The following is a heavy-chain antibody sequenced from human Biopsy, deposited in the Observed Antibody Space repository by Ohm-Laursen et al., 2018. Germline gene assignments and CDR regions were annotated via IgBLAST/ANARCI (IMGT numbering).Heavy chain of an antibody. CDR1: GFTFSRSV. V-gene: IGHV3-74*03. CDR2: IHGDERSA. CDR3: TGDSGGLGDY. Sequence: SLRPSCTASGFTFSRSVMHWVRQAPGKGLMWVSRIHGDERSATYAEPVKGRFTISRDNAKNTLHLQMNSLRAEDTAVYYCTGDSGGLGDYWGQGTLVTVSS. D-gene: IGHD2-8*02. J-gene: IGHJ4*02.